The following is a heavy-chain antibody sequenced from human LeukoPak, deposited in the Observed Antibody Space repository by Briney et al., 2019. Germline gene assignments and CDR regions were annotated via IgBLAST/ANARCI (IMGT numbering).Heavy chain of an antibody. CDR1: GYTSSNFA. CDR2: INAGNGNT. D-gene: IGHD6-13*01. CDR3: ARDPFIATPGNMIDY. V-gene: IGHV1-3*01. Sequence: ASVKVSCNASGYTSSNFAISWWRQAPGQGLEGMGWINAGNGNTKYSQKFQGRGTINRDTSASKAYMELSSLSSEDTDLYYCARDPFIATPGNMIDYWGQGTLVTVSS. J-gene: IGHJ4*02.